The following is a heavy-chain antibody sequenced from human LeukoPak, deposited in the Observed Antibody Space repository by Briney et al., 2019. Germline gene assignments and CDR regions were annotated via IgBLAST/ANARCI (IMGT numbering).Heavy chain of an antibody. D-gene: IGHD2-2*01. CDR3: ARDFPCSSTSCYGGGNDY. Sequence: ASVTLSCTASGYTFTTYGITWVRQAPGQGLEWMGWISAYNGNTNYAQKFQDRLTMTTDTSTSTAYMDLRSLRSDDTAVYYCARDFPCSSTSCYGGGNDYWGQGTLVTASS. CDR2: ISAYNGNT. CDR1: GYTFTTYG. V-gene: IGHV1-18*01. J-gene: IGHJ4*02.